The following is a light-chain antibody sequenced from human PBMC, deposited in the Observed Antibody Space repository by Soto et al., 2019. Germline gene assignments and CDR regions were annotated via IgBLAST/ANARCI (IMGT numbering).Light chain of an antibody. CDR1: QSINSKS. V-gene: IGKV3-20*01. Sequence: EIVLTQSPGTLSLSPGEGATVSCRVSQSINSKSLVWYQRKFGQAPRLLIYNTSSRATGIPDRFSGSGSGTDFTLSISRLEPEEFAVYYCQHYGGSFIFGPGTKVDVK. CDR3: QHYGGSFI. CDR2: NTS. J-gene: IGKJ3*01.